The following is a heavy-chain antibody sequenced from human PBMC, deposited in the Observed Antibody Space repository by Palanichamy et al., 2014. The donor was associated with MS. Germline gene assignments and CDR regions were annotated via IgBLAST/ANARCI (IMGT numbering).Heavy chain of an antibody. CDR3: AYYDFWSARAGVDV. Sequence: QVHLQQWGAGLLKPSETLSLTCAVCGGSSSTYFWYWIRQPPGKGLEWIGETSHGGYTHYNPTLKSRVTPSADASKNQFSLRMTSVTAADTAVYYCAYYDFWSARAGVDVWGLGTTVSVSS. CDR1: GGSSSTYF. J-gene: IGHJ6*02. V-gene: IGHV4-34*02. CDR2: TSHGGYT. D-gene: IGHD3-3*01.